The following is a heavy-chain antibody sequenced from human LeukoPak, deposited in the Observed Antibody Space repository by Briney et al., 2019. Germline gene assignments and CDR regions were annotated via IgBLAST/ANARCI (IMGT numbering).Heavy chain of an antibody. D-gene: IGHD3-3*01. CDR2: ISSGSSTI. CDR3: ARGGEIGYDFWSGYNDY. V-gene: IGHV3-48*01. Sequence: PGGSLRLSCAASGFTFSSYNMNWVRQAPGKGLEWVSYISSGSSTIYYADSVKGRFTISRDNAKNSLYLQMSSMRAEDTAVYYCARGGEIGYDFWSGYNDYWGQRTLVTVSS. J-gene: IGHJ4*02. CDR1: GFTFSSYN.